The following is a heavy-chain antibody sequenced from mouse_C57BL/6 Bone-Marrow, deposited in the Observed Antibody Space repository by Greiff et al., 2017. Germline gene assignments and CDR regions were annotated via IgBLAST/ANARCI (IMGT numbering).Heavy chain of an antibody. CDR3: AAITTVVPCLDY. CDR2: IDPANGNT. CDR1: GFNIKNTY. D-gene: IGHD1-1*01. J-gene: IGHJ2*01. V-gene: IGHV14-3*01. Sequence: VHLKQSVAELVRPGASVKLSCTASGFNIKNTYMHWVKQRPEQGLEWIGRIDPANGNTKYAPKFQGKATITADTSSNTAYLQLSRLTSEDTAIYYCAAITTVVPCLDYWGQGTTLTVSS.